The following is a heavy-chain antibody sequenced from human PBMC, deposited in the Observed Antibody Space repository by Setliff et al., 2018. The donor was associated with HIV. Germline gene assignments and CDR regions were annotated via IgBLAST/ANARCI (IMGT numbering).Heavy chain of an antibody. D-gene: IGHD3-9*01. J-gene: IGHJ4*02. CDR2: INPKSGAT. Sequence: ASVKVSCKTFGYRFTDFYVNWVRQAPGQGLEWMGWINPKSGATKNAQKFQGRVTMTRDTSISTVYMELSSLRSDDTALYFCARGAADLAINPPSFDYYFDYWGQGTPVTVSS. CDR3: ARGAADLAINPPSFDYYFDY. CDR1: GYRFTDFY. V-gene: IGHV1-2*02.